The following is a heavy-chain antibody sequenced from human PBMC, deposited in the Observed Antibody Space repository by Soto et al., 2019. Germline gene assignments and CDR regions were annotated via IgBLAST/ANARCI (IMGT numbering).Heavy chain of an antibody. Sequence: SGGTFSSYAISWVRQAPGQGLEWMGGIIPIFGTANYAQKFQGRVTITADEPTSTAYMELSSLRSEDTAVYYCALKPVWYYDSSGYYSSFDYWGQGTLVTVSS. CDR1: GGTFSSYA. CDR3: ALKPVWYYDSSGYYSSFDY. V-gene: IGHV1-69*01. J-gene: IGHJ4*02. D-gene: IGHD3-22*01. CDR2: IIPIFGTA.